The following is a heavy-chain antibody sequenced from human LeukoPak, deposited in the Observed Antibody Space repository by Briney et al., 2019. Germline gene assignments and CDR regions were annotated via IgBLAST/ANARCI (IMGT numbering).Heavy chain of an antibody. J-gene: IGHJ4*02. CDR3: ARDRAWNYFAY. CDR1: GFTFSRHG. Sequence: PGRSLRLSCAPSGFTFSRHGMHWVRQAPGKGLEWVAIISNDGSRKYYAHSVEGRFTISRDNSKNTLYLQMDSLRAEDTAVYYCARDRAWNYFAYWGRGTLVTVSS. CDR2: ISNDGSRK. V-gene: IGHV3-30*03. D-gene: IGHD3-3*01.